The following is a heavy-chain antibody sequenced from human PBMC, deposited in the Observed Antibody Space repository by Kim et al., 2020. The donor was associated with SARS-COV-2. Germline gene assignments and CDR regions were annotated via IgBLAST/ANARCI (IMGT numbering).Heavy chain of an antibody. Sequence: GGSLRLSCAASGFTFSSYGMHWVRQAPGKGLEWVAVIWYDGSNKYYADSVKGRFTISRDNSKNTLYLQMNSLRAEDTAVYYCARAFESVWFGELLYLDYWGQGTLVTVSS. J-gene: IGHJ4*02. CDR1: GFTFSSYG. D-gene: IGHD3-10*01. CDR3: ARAFESVWFGELLYLDY. CDR2: IWYDGSNK. V-gene: IGHV3-33*01.